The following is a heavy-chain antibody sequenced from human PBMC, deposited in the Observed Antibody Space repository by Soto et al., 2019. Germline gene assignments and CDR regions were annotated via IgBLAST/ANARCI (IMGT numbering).Heavy chain of an antibody. D-gene: IGHD4-17*01. J-gene: IGHJ4*02. Sequence: EVQLVESGGGLVQPGGSLRLSCAASGFTFSNYWMHWVRQVPGKGLVWVSRINRDGSNTDYADPVKGRFTISRDNAKNTLSLQKNSLRAEDTAVYFCAREYGDYVLTLAYWGQGTLVTVSS. CDR3: AREYGDYVLTLAY. CDR1: GFTFSNYW. CDR2: INRDGSNT. V-gene: IGHV3-74*01.